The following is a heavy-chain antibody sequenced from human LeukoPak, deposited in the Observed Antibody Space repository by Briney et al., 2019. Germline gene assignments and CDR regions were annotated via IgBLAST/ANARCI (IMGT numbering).Heavy chain of an antibody. Sequence: SETLSLTCTVSGGSISSYYWSWIRQPAGKGLEWIGRIYTSGSTNYNPSLKSRLTMSVDTSKNQFSLKLSSVTAADTAVYYCARDSDIVPSPAFDPWGQGTLVTVSS. V-gene: IGHV4-4*07. CDR2: IYTSGST. CDR3: ARDSDIVPSPAFDP. D-gene: IGHD2-8*01. J-gene: IGHJ5*02. CDR1: GGSISSYY.